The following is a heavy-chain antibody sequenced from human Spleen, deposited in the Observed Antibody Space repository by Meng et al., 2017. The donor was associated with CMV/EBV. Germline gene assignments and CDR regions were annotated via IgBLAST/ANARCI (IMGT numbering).Heavy chain of an antibody. J-gene: IGHJ6*02. CDR1: GYTFTGYD. CDR2: MLPDSGDT. D-gene: IGHD3-3*01. Sequence: ASVKVSCKASGYTFTGYDINWVRQATGQGVEWMGWMLPDSGDTGYAQKFQGRFTMTSNTSINTAYMELGSLRSDDTAVYYCAREGARSITIFGVVIPYGMDVWGQGTTVTVSS. CDR3: AREGARSITIFGVVIPYGMDV. V-gene: IGHV1-8*01.